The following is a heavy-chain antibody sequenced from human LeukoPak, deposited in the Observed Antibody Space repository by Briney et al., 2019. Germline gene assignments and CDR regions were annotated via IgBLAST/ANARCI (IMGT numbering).Heavy chain of an antibody. Sequence: GASVKVSCKASGGTFSSYAISWVRQAPGQGLEWMGGIIPIFGTANYAQKFQGRVTITADKSTSTAYMELSSLRSEDTAVYYCARVGWPGSGSQNWFDPWGQGTLVTVSS. CDR2: IIPIFGTA. CDR3: ARVGWPGSGSQNWFDP. V-gene: IGHV1-69*06. CDR1: GGTFSSYA. D-gene: IGHD3-22*01. J-gene: IGHJ5*02.